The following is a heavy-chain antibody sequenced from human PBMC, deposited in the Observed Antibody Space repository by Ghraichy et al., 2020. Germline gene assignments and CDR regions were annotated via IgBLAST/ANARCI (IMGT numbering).Heavy chain of an antibody. J-gene: IGHJ3*02. V-gene: IGHV3-48*02. CDR3: ARGDGVGPHDAFDI. D-gene: IGHD1-26*01. CDR1: GFTFSSYS. CDR2: ISSGSGTI. Sequence: GGSLRLSCAASGFTFSSYSMNWVRQAPGKGLEWVSYISSGSGTIYYADSVKGRFTISRDNAKNALYLQMYSLRDEDTAVYYCARGDGVGPHDAFDIWGQGTMLTVSS.